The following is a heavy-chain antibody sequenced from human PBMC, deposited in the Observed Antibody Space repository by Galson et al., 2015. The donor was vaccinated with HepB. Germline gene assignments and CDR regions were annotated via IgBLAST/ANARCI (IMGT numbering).Heavy chain of an antibody. CDR1: GFTFSSPV. CDR2: ISGSGGNT. D-gene: IGHD6-19*01. Sequence: SLRLSCAASGFTFSSPVMSWARQAPGKGLEWVSAISGSGGNTYYVDSVKGRFPISRDNSKNTLYLQMNSLRAEDTAVYFCAKGIKQWLRPYYFDYWGQGTLVTVAA. V-gene: IGHV3-23*01. J-gene: IGHJ4*02. CDR3: AKGIKQWLRPYYFDY.